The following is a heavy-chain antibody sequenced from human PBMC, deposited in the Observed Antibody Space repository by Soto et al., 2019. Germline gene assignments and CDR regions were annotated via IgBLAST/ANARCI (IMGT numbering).Heavy chain of an antibody. CDR1: GYSLITYG. V-gene: IGHV1-18*01. J-gene: IGHJ4*02. CDR3: ARRVKWERKEHFVDY. CDR2: INPYNGNT. Sequence: QVQLVQSGGEVKKPGASVKVSCTASGYSLITYGVTWVRQAPGQGLEWMGWINPYNGNTNYAQKLQGRVTFTTDTSSNIAYMELRSLISDDTAVYYCARRVKWERKEHFVDYWGQGTLVTVSS. D-gene: IGHD1-26*01.